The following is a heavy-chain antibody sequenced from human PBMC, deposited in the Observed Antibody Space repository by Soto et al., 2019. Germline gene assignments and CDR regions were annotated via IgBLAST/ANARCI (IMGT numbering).Heavy chain of an antibody. Sequence: QLQLQESGPGLVKPSETLSLTCTVSGGSISSSSYYWGWIRQPPGKGLEWIGSIYYSGSTYYNPSLKSRVTMSVATFKTQFSLKMCSVTAAATAVYSCEAGTGGISYYYCGMAVWGQGTTVTVSS. CDR2: IYYSGST. V-gene: IGHV4-39*01. J-gene: IGHJ6*02. D-gene: IGHD6-13*01. CDR1: GGSISSSSYY. CDR3: EAGTGGISYYYCGMAV.